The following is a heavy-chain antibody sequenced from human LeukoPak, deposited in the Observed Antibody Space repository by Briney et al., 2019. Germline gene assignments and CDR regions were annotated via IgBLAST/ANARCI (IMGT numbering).Heavy chain of an antibody. Sequence: GGSLRLSCAASGFTFSSYGMSWVRQAPGKGLEWVSAISGSGGSTYYADSVKGRFTISRDNSKNTLYLQMNSLRAEDTAVYYCAGFPEGELLLYYYYYMDVWGKGTTVTISS. CDR1: GFTFSSYG. V-gene: IGHV3-23*01. J-gene: IGHJ6*03. D-gene: IGHD1-7*01. CDR2: ISGSGGST. CDR3: AGFPEGELLLYYYYYMDV.